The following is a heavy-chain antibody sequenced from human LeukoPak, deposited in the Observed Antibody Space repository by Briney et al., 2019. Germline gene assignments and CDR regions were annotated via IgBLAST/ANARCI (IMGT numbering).Heavy chain of an antibody. J-gene: IGHJ4*02. CDR3: ARGYGGYSYGYYFDY. Sequence: GGSLRLSCAASGFTFSSYSMNWVRQAPGKGLEWVSSISSSSSYIYYADSVEGRFTISRDNAKNSLYLQMNSLRAEDTAVYYCARGYGGYSYGYYFDYWGQGTLVTVSS. D-gene: IGHD5-18*01. V-gene: IGHV3-21*01. CDR1: GFTFSSYS. CDR2: ISSSSSYI.